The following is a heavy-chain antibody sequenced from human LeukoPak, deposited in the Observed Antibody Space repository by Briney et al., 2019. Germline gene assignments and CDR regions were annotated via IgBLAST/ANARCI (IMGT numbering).Heavy chain of an antibody. V-gene: IGHV4-34*01. Sequence: PSETLSVTCAVYGGSFSGYYWSWIRQPPGKGLEWIGEINHSGSTNYNPSLKSRVTISVDTSKNQFSLKLSSVTAADTAVYYCATSLTYFDYWGQGTLVTVSS. CDR2: INHSGST. J-gene: IGHJ4*02. CDR3: ATSLTYFDY. CDR1: GGSFSGYY. D-gene: IGHD2-21*02.